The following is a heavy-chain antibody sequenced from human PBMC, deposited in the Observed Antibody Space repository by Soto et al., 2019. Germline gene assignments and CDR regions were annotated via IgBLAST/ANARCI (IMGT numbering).Heavy chain of an antibody. D-gene: IGHD4-17*01. CDR3: AKPSAYGDFAGSFDS. CDR1: GFTFNNYA. CDR2: IGGDGGNT. V-gene: IGHV3-23*01. J-gene: IGHJ4*02. Sequence: EVHLLESGGGLVQRGGSLRLSCVASGFTFNNYAMNWVRQAPGKGLEWVSNIGGDGGNTFYADSLRGRFTIPRDNSKNTVYLQMNNLRVEDSATYYCAKPSAYGDFAGSFDSWGQGTLVTVSP.